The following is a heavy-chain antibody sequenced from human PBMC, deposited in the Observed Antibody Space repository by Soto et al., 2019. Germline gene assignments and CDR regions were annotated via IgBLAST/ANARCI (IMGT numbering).Heavy chain of an antibody. D-gene: IGHD1-7*01. V-gene: IGHV1-3*01. CDR1: GYTFTSYA. CDR2: INAGNGNT. J-gene: IGHJ4*02. CDR3: ARNDELELRVDY. Sequence: VQLVQSGAEVKKPGASVKVSCKASGYTFTSYAMHWVRQAPGQRLEWMGWINAGNGNTKYSQKFQGRVTITRDTSASTAYMELSSLRSEDTAVYYCARNDELELRVDYWGQGTLVTVSS.